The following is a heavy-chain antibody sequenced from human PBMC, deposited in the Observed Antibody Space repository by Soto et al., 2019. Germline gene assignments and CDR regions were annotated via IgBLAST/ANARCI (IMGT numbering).Heavy chain of an antibody. J-gene: IGHJ6*02. CDR2: INPNSGGT. CDR3: ARDLLCSSTSCFNLAGYSSSSKYYYYGMDV. Sequence: PPASVKVSCKASGYTFTGYYMHWVRQAPGQGLEWMGWINPNSGGTNYAQKFQGWVTMTRDTSISTAYMELSRLRSDDTAVYYCARDLLCSSTSCFNLAGYSSSSKYYYYGMDVWGQGTTVTVSS. D-gene: IGHD2-2*01. CDR1: GYTFTGYY. V-gene: IGHV1-2*04.